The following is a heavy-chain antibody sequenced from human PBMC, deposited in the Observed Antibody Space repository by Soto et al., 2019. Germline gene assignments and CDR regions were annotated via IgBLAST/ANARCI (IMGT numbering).Heavy chain of an antibody. J-gene: IGHJ4*02. CDR2: MNPNSGNT. CDR3: XXXXXXXXXDY. Sequence: QVQLVQSGAEVKKPGASVKVSCKASGYTFTSYDINWVRQATGQGLEWMGWMNPNSGNTGYAQKFQGRVTXSXXTSLSTAYMELSSLXSEXXXXXXXXXXXXXXXXDYWGQGPLVTVSS. V-gene: IGHV1-8*01. CDR1: GYTFTSYD.